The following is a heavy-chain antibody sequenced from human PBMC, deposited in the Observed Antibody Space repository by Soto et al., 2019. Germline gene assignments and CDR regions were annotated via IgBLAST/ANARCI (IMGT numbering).Heavy chain of an antibody. Sequence: SETLSLTCTVSGGSVSSGSYYWSWIRQPPGKGLEWIGYIYYSGSTNYNPSLKSRVTISVDTSKNQFSLKLSSVTAADTAVYYCARDFYAYYYDSSGSVPDPLYYYGMDVWGQGTLVTVSS. CDR2: IYYSGST. CDR3: ARDFYAYYYDSSGSVPDPLYYYGMDV. CDR1: GGSVSSGSYY. D-gene: IGHD3-22*01. V-gene: IGHV4-61*01. J-gene: IGHJ6*02.